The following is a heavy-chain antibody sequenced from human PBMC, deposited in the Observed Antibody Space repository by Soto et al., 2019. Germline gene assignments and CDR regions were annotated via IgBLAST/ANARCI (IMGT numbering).Heavy chain of an antibody. Sequence: GASVKVSCKASGYTFTNFFIHCMRQAPGQGLEWMGWMNPNGGGTRFAPKFQGRVTLTRDTSSSTAFMEITRLRSDDTAVYYCARGGGSLVVVRGALFYWAQGTLVTVSS. CDR3: ARGGGSLVVVRGALFY. CDR1: GYTFTNFF. D-gene: IGHD3-10*01. CDR2: MNPNGGGT. V-gene: IGHV1-2*02. J-gene: IGHJ4*02.